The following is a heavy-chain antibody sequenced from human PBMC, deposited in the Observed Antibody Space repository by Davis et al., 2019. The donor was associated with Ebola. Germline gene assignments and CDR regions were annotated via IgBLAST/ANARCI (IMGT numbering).Heavy chain of an antibody. J-gene: IGHJ5*02. CDR2: ISYDGSNK. D-gene: IGHD1-26*01. CDR1: GFTFSSYG. CDR3: ARDSIVGASPLDP. Sequence: GGSLRLSCAASGFTFSSYGMHWVRQAPGKGLEWVAVISYDGSNKYYADSVKGRFTISRDNSKNTLYLQMNSLRAEDTAVYYCARDSIVGASPLDPWGQGTLVTVSS. V-gene: IGHV3-30*03.